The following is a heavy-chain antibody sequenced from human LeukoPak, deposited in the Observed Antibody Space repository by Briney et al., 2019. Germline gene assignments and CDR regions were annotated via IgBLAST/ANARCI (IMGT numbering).Heavy chain of an antibody. CDR1: GFTFSSYS. Sequence: PGGSLRLSCAASGFTFSSYSMNWVRQAPGKGLEWVSYISSSSSTIYYADSVKGRFTISRDNAKNSLYLQMNSLRAEDTAVYYCARVRGYCSGGSCYSAREYYFDYWGQGTLVTVSS. J-gene: IGHJ4*02. CDR3: ARVRGYCSGGSCYSAREYYFDY. D-gene: IGHD2-15*01. V-gene: IGHV3-48*01. CDR2: ISSSSSTI.